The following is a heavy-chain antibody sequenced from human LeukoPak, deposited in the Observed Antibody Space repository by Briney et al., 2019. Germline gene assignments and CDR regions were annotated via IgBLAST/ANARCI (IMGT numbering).Heavy chain of an antibody. D-gene: IGHD3-10*01. CDR2: ISSSSSYI. CDR3: AKRGPGSPQSGKYYFDY. Sequence: GGSLRLSCAASGFTFSSYSMNWVRQAPGKGLEWVSSISSSSSYIYYADSVRGRFTISRDNAKNSLYLQMNSLRAEDTAVYYCAKRGPGSPQSGKYYFDYWGQGTLVTVSS. J-gene: IGHJ4*02. CDR1: GFTFSSYS. V-gene: IGHV3-21*04.